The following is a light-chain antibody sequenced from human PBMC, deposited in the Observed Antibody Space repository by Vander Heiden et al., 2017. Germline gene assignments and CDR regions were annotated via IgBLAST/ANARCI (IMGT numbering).Light chain of an antibody. CDR1: ALAKHY. J-gene: IGLJ3*02. V-gene: IGLV3-25*03. CDR2: KDT. CDR3: QSADSSGTYWV. Sequence: SYDLTQPPSVSVSPGQTARITCSRDALAKHYAYWYQQKPGQAPVLVICKDTERPSGIPERFSGSSSGTTVTLTISGVQAEDEADYYCQSADSSGTYWVFGGGTKLTVL.